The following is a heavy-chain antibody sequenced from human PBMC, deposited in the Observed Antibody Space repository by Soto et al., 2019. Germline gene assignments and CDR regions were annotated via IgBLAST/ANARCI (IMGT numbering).Heavy chain of an antibody. J-gene: IGHJ6*03. CDR2: ISSNGVGT. D-gene: IGHD6-6*01. V-gene: IGHV3-64*01. CDR3: ARRARPDFYYMDV. Sequence: EVQLAESGGGLAKPGGSLRLSCAASGFPLSGYAMDWVRQAPGKGLEYVSGISSNGVGTYYANSVQGRFTISRDNSKNTVYLQMGSLRPEDMAVYYCARRARPDFYYMDVWGKGTTVTVS. CDR1: GFPLSGYA.